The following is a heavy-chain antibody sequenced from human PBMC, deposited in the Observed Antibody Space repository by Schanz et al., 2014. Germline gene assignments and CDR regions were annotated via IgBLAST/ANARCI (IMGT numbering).Heavy chain of an antibody. CDR3: ARDKGGYYPFDY. D-gene: IGHD3-22*01. Sequence: QVQLVESGGGVVQPGRSLRLSCAASGFTFSSYAMHWVRQAPGKGLEWVALISYDGNNKYYADSVKGRFTISRDNSKNTLYLRMISLRAEDTAVYYCARDKGGYYPFDYWGQGSLVTVSS. J-gene: IGHJ4*02. CDR2: ISYDGNNK. V-gene: IGHV3-30*04. CDR1: GFTFSSYA.